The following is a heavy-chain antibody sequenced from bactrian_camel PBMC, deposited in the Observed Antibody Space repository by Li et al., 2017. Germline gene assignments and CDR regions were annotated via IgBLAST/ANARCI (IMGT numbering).Heavy chain of an antibody. J-gene: IGHJ4*01. Sequence: VQLVESGGGLVQPGGSLRLSCAASGFTLSNKWMDWVRQAPGKGLEWVSAINAGGGSTYYADSVKGRFTISRDNAKNTLYLQLNSLKTEDTAMYYCAKDQVVAGGGRDEYNYWGQGTQVTVS. D-gene: IGHD6*01. CDR3: AKDQVVAGGGRDEYNY. V-gene: IGHV3S1*01. CDR1: GFTLSNKW. CDR2: INAGGGST.